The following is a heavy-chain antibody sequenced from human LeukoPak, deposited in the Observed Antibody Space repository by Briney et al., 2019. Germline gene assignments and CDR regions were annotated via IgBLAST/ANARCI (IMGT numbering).Heavy chain of an antibody. CDR2: IYHSGST. Sequence: SETLSLTCTVSGGSISSSSYYWGWIRQPPGKGLEWIGSIYHSGSTYYNPSLKSRVTISVDTSKNQFSLKLSSVTAADTAVYYCARWYVVRGVNWFDPWGQGTLVTVSS. V-gene: IGHV4-39*07. CDR3: ARWYVVRGVNWFDP. D-gene: IGHD3-10*01. CDR1: GGSISSSSYY. J-gene: IGHJ5*02.